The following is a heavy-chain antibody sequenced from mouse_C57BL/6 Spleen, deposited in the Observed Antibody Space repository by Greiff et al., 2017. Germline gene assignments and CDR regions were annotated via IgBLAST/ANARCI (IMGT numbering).Heavy chain of an antibody. CDR3: ARDYGSRFDY. J-gene: IGHJ2*01. CDR1: GYAFSSSW. D-gene: IGHD1-1*01. CDR2: IYPGDGDT. V-gene: IGHV1-82*01. Sequence: QVQLQQSGPELVKPGASVKISCKASGYAFSSSWMNWVKQRPGKGLEWIGRIYPGDGDTNYNGKFKGKATLTADKSSSTAYMQLSSLTSEDSAVDFCARDYGSRFDYWGQGTTLTVSS.